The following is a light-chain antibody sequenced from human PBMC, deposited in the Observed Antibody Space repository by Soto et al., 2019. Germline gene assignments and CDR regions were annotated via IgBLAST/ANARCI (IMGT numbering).Light chain of an antibody. CDR1: QSAGNF. V-gene: IGKV3D-15*01. CDR3: QQHNQWPIT. J-gene: IGKJ5*01. CDR2: YIS. Sequence: EIVMTQSPATLSVSPWETASLSGRASQSAGNFLAWYQQKPGQAPRLLIYYISTRATGIPARFSGSGSGTEFTLTINSLQSEDSAVYYCQQHNQWPITFGQGTRLEIK.